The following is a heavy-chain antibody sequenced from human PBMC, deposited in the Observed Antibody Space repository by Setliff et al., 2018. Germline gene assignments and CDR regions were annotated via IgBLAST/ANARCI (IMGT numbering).Heavy chain of an antibody. CDR1: GGSISSSSYY. D-gene: IGHD3-3*01. CDR3: ARDILWDLERFTSGVVNDAFDI. Sequence: PSETLSLTCTVSGGSISSSSYYWGWIRQPPGKGLEWIGSIYYSGSTYYNPSLKSRVTISVDTSKNQFSLKLSSVTAADTAVYYCARDILWDLERFTSGVVNDAFDIWGQGTMVTVSS. J-gene: IGHJ3*02. V-gene: IGHV4-39*07. CDR2: IYYSGST.